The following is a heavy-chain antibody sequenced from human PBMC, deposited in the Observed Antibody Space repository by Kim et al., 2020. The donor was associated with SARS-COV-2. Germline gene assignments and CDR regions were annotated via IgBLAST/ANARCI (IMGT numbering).Heavy chain of an antibody. J-gene: IGHJ3*02. V-gene: IGHV5-51*01. Sequence: GESLKISCKGSGYSFTSYWIGWVRQMPGKGLEWMGIIYPGDSDTRYSPSFHGQVTISADKSISTAYLQWSSLKASDTAMYYCARPPPASQSYYYDSSGPGAFDIWGQGTMVTVSS. CDR2: IYPGDSDT. CDR1: GYSFTSYW. D-gene: IGHD3-22*01. CDR3: ARPPPASQSYYYDSSGPGAFDI.